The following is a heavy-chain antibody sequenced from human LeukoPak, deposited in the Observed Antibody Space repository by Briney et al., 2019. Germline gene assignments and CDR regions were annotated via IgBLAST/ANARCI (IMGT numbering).Heavy chain of an antibody. J-gene: IGHJ4*02. CDR2: INSDGSST. D-gene: IGHD3-10*01. CDR1: GFTFSSYW. CDR3: ASITMVRGVIHN. V-gene: IGHV3-74*01. Sequence: GGSQRLSCAASGFTFSSYWMHWVRQAPGKGLVWVSRINSDGSSTSYADSVKGRFTISRDNAKNTLYLQMNSLRAEDTAVYYCASITMVRGVIHNWGQGTLVTVSS.